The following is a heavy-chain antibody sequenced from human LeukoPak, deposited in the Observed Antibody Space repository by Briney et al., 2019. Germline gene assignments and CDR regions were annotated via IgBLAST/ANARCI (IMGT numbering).Heavy chain of an antibody. CDR2: ISYDGSNK. CDR3: AKAYYDSSGFDAFDI. D-gene: IGHD3-22*01. V-gene: IGHV3-30*04. CDR1: GFTFSSYA. J-gene: IGHJ3*02. Sequence: PGGSLRLSCAASGFTFSSYAMHWVRQAPGKGLEWVAVISYDGSNKYYADSVKGRFTISRDNSKNTLYLQMNSLRAEDTAVYYCAKAYYDSSGFDAFDIWGQGTMVTVSS.